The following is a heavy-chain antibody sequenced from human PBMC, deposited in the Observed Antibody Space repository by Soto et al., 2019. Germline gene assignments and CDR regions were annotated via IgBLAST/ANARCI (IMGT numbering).Heavy chain of an antibody. Sequence: GGSLRLSCAASGFTFSSYSMNWVRQAPGKGLEWVSYISSSSSTIYYADSVKGRFTISRDNAKNSLYLQMNSLRDEDTAVYYCARGRPRRRRSYYYYGMDVWGQGTTVTVSS. CDR1: GFTFSSYS. CDR3: ARGRPRRRRSYYYYGMDV. CDR2: ISSSSSTI. D-gene: IGHD1-1*01. J-gene: IGHJ6*02. V-gene: IGHV3-48*02.